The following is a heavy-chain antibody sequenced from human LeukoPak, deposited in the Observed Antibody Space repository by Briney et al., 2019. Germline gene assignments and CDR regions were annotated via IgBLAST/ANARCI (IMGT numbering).Heavy chain of an antibody. CDR2: IIPILGIA. CDR3: ARDLPPYYFDY. J-gene: IGHJ4*02. V-gene: IGHV1-69*04. Sequence: SVNVSCKASGGIFSSYAISWVRQAPGQGLEWMGRIIPILGIANYAQKFQGRVTITADKSTSTAYMDLSSLRSEDTAVYYCARDLPPYYFDYWGQGTLVTVSS. CDR1: GGIFSSYA.